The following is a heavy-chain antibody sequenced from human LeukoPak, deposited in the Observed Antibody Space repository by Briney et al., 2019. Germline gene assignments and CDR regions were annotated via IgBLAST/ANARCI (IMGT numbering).Heavy chain of an antibody. V-gene: IGHV3-23*01. CDR3: AKSPAAPYYFDY. J-gene: IGHJ4*02. D-gene: IGHD6-13*01. CDR1: GFALSGYV. CDR2: ITVGGGT. Sequence: GGSLRLSCAASGFALSGYVMSWVRQAPGKGLEWVSTITVGGGTYYADSVKGRFTISRDNSKNTLFLQMNTLGAEDTALFYCAKSPAAPYYFDYWGQGTLVTVSS.